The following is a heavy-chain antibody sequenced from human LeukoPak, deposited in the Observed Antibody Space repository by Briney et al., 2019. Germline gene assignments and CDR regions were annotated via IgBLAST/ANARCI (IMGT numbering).Heavy chain of an antibody. V-gene: IGHV4-30-2*01. D-gene: IGHD6-13*01. CDR2: IYHSGST. CDR3: ARGVAAAGNWFDP. CDR1: GGSISSGGYY. Sequence: SQTLSLTCTVSGGSISSGGYYWSWIRQPPGKGLEWIGYIYHSGSTYYNPSLKSRVTISVDRSKNQFSLKLSSVTAADTAVYYCARGVAAAGNWFDPWGQGTLVTVSS. J-gene: IGHJ5*02.